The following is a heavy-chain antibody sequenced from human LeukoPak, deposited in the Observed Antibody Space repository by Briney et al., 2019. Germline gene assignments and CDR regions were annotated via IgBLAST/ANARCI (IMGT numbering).Heavy chain of an antibody. J-gene: IGHJ4*02. CDR2: IKDDGSAK. Sequence: GGSLRLSYAASGVTFSSSWMSWLRQAPGRGLEWVADIKDDGSAKYYVDSVKGRFSISRDNAKNSPYLQMNSLRVEDTAVYYCGRDPDHGAVDYWGQGTLVTASS. CDR1: GVTFSSSW. D-gene: IGHD3-16*01. CDR3: GRDPDHGAVDY. V-gene: IGHV3-7*01.